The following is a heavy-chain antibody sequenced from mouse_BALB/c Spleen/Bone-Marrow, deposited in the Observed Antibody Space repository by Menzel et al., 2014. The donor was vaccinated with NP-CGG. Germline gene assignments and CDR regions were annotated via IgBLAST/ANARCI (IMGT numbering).Heavy chain of an antibody. Sequence: EVKLVESGGGLVQPGGSLILFCAPSGFTFTDYYMSWVRQPTGKALEWLGFIRNKANGYTTEYSASVKGRFTISRDNSQSILYLQMNTLRAEDSATYYCARDRHYGNYYWYFDVWGAGTTVTVSS. V-gene: IGHV7-3*02. D-gene: IGHD2-1*01. CDR3: ARDRHYGNYYWYFDV. CDR1: GFTFTDYY. CDR2: IRNKANGYTT. J-gene: IGHJ1*01.